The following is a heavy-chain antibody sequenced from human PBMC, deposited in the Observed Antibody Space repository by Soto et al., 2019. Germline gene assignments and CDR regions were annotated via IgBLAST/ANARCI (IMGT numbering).Heavy chain of an antibody. CDR3: ARHPSYDYGDYGTYYNWFDP. CDR2: IYYSGST. CDR1: GGSISSYY. J-gene: IGHJ5*02. V-gene: IGHV4-59*08. Sequence: SETLSLTCTVSGGSISSYYWSWIRQPPGKGLEWIGYIYYSGSTNYNPSLKSRVTISVDTSKNQFSLRLSSVTAADTAVYYCARHPSYDYGDYGTYYNWFDPWGQGTLVTVSS. D-gene: IGHD4-17*01.